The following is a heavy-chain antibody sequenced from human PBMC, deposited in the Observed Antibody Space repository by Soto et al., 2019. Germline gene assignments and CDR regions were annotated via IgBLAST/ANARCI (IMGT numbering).Heavy chain of an antibody. D-gene: IGHD3-3*01. CDR2: INPNSGGT. CDR1: GYTFTGYY. Sequence: ASVKVSCKASGYTFTGYYMHWVRQAPGQGLEWMGWINPNSGGTNYAQKFQGRVTMTRDTSISTAYVELSRLRSDDTAVYYCASELRFLEWLSNGMDVWGQGTTVTVSS. V-gene: IGHV1-2*02. CDR3: ASELRFLEWLSNGMDV. J-gene: IGHJ6*01.